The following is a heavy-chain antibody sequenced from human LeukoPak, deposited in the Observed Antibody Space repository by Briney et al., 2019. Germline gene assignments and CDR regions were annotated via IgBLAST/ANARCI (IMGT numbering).Heavy chain of an antibody. CDR3: ARAALDYNWFDP. Sequence: GGSLRLSCAASGFTVSSNYMSWVRQAPGKGLEWVSVIYSGGNTYYADSVEGRFTISRDNSKNTLYLQMNSLRAEDTAVYYCARAALDYNWFDPWGQGTLVTVSS. V-gene: IGHV3-66*01. CDR1: GFTVSSNY. J-gene: IGHJ5*02. CDR2: IYSGGNT.